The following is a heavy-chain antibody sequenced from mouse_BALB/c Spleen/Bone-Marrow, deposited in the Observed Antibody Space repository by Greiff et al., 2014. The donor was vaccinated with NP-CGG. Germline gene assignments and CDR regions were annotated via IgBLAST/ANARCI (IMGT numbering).Heavy chain of an antibody. V-gene: IGHV4-1*02. Sequence: SAAAVDFSRYWMSWVRQAPGKGLEWIGEINPDSSTINYTPSLKDKFIISRDNAKNTLYLQMSKVRSEDTALYYCARQGYYGYCAYWGQGTLVTVSA. CDR3: ARQGYYGYCAY. J-gene: IGHJ3*01. CDR2: INPDSSTI. D-gene: IGHD1-2*01. CDR1: AVDFSRYW.